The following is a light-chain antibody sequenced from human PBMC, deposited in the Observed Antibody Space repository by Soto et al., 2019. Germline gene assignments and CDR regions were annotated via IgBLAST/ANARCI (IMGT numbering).Light chain of an antibody. CDR3: CSFAGSGTGV. V-gene: IGLV2-23*02. CDR2: EVN. J-gene: IGLJ1*01. CDR1: SSDIGTYNL. Sequence: QSALTQPASVSGSPGQSIAISCTGTSSDIGTYNLVSWYQQHPGKAPKLMISEVNKRPSGVSNRFSGSNSGNTASLTISGLQNEDEADYYCCSFAGSGTGVFGTGTKLTVL.